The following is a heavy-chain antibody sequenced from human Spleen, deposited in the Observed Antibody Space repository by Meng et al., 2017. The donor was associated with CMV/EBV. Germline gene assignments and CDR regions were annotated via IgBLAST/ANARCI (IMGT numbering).Heavy chain of an antibody. J-gene: IGHJ2*01. D-gene: IGHD2-15*01. CDR1: GFTLTELS. CDR2: FDPKDGET. Sequence: KFSGFTLTELSMHWVRQAPGKGLEWMGGFDPKDGETISAQKFQGRVTMTEDTSTATAYMELSSLRSEDTAVYYCATTRWPTDWYFDLWGRGTLVTVSS. V-gene: IGHV1-24*01. CDR3: ATTRWPTDWYFDL.